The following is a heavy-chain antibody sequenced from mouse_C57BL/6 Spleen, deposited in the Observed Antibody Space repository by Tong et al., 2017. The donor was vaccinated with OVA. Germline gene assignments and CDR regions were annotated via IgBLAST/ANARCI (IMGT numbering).Heavy chain of an antibody. CDR3: ASPYYGRVQAWFAY. CDR1: GFTFSDYY. D-gene: IGHD1-1*01. Sequence: EVQLQESGGGLVKPGGSLKLSCAASGFTFSDYYMYWVRQTPEKRLEWVAYISNGGGSTYYPDTVKGRFTISRDNAKNTLYLQMSRLKSEDTATYYCASPYYGRVQAWFAYWGQGTLVTVSA. J-gene: IGHJ3*01. V-gene: IGHV5-12*01. CDR2: ISNGGGST.